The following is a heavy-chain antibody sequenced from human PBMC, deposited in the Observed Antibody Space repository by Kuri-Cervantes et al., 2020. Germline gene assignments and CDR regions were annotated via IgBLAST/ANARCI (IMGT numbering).Heavy chain of an antibody. CDR1: GFTFSSYV. V-gene: IGHV3-21*03. Sequence: GGSLRLSCAASGFTFSSYVMNWVRQAPGKGLEWVSSMSSRNTYIYYADSVEGRFTISRDNAKNSLYLQMSSLRAEDTGVYYCARGYCSGGDCYGEYYYYYYMDVWGKGTTVTVSS. D-gene: IGHD2-15*01. CDR2: MSSRNTYI. CDR3: ARGYCSGGDCYGEYYYYYYMDV. J-gene: IGHJ6*03.